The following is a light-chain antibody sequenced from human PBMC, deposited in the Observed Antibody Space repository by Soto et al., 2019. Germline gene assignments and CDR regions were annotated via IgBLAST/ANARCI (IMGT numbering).Light chain of an antibody. CDR2: AAS. V-gene: IGKV1-27*01. CDR1: QGISNY. J-gene: IGKJ1*01. Sequence: MTQSPATLSVSPGERATLSCRASQGISNYLAWYQQKPGKVPKLLIYAASTLQSGVPSRFSGSGSGTDFTLTISSLQPEDVATYYCQKYNSALLTFGQGTKVEIK. CDR3: QKYNSALLT.